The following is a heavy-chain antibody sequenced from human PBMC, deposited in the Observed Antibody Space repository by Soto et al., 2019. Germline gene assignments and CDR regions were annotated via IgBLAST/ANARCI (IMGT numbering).Heavy chain of an antibody. V-gene: IGHV3-30*18. J-gene: IGHJ6*01. CDR2: ISYDGSNK. Sequence: QVQLVESGGGVVQPGRSLRLSCAASGFTFSSYGMHWVRQAPGKGLEWVAVISYDGSNKYYADSVKGRFTISRDNSKNRLYLQMYRLRAEDTAVYYCAKDVVVGATSGLGDYYYYYGMDVWGQGTTVTVSS. D-gene: IGHD1-26*01. CDR3: AKDVVVGATSGLGDYYYYYGMDV. CDR1: GFTFSSYG.